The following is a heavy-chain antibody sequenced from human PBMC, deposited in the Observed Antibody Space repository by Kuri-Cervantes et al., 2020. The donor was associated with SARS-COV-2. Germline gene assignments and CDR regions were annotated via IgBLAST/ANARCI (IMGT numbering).Heavy chain of an antibody. CDR1: GGTFSSYA. CDR2: IIPIFGTA. V-gene: IGHV1-69*06. Sequence: SVKVSCKASGGTFSSYAISWVRQAPGQGLEWMGGIIPIFGTANYAQKFQGRVTITADKSTSTACMELSSLRSEDTAVYYCARHSGSGWTGNWFDPWGQGTLVTVSS. CDR3: ARHSGSGWTGNWFDP. D-gene: IGHD6-19*01. J-gene: IGHJ5*02.